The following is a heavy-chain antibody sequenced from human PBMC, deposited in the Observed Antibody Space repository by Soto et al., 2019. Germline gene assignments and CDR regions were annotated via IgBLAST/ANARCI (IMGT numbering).Heavy chain of an antibody. CDR1: GGTFSSYA. J-gene: IGHJ3*02. Sequence: QVQLVQSGAEVKKPGSSVKVSCKASGGTFSSYAISWVRQAPGQGLEWMGGIIPIFGTANYAQKFQGRVTMPADESTGTASMELSSLRSEVTAVYYGARDRDYYDSRGYYPDAVDIWGQGTMVTVSS. CDR3: ARDRDYYDSRGYYPDAVDI. CDR2: IIPIFGTA. V-gene: IGHV1-69*12. D-gene: IGHD3-22*01.